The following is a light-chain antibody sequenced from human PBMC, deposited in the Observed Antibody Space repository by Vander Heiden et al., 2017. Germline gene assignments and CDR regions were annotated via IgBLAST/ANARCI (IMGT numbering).Light chain of an antibody. CDR1: QNITTY. J-gene: IGKJ1*01. V-gene: IGKV1-39*01. CDR3: QQSDNTPRT. CDR2: AAS. Sequence: DIQMTQSPSSLSASVGDRVSISCRASQNITTYLNWYQHKSGEAPNLLVHAASSLQSGVPSRFSGGGSGTHFTLTISSLQPEDFATYYCQQSDNTPRTFGQGTKVEIK.